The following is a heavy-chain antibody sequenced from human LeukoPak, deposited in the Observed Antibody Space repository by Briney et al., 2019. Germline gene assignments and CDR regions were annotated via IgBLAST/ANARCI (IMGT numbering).Heavy chain of an antibody. CDR2: IKQDGSEK. CDR3: AKVGYYSTLSYYFDY. J-gene: IGHJ4*02. CDR1: GFTFSSYW. V-gene: IGHV3-7*03. Sequence: GGSLRLSCAASGFTFSSYWMSWVRQAPGKGLEWVANIKQDGSEKYYVDSVKGRFTISRDNAKNSLYLQMNSLRAEDTAVYYCAKVGYYSTLSYYFDYWGQGTLVTVSS. D-gene: IGHD3-10*01.